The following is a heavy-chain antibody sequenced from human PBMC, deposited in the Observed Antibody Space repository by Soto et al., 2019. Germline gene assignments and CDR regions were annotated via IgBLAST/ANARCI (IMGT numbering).Heavy chain of an antibody. CDR3: AKPLQQWLLQGSGVDV. Sequence: EVQLLESVGGLVQPGGSLRLSCAASGFSFSEYSMTWVRQAPGKGLQWVSAISGDTATTHYADSVKGRFTISRDNSRDTLYLQMNSLRVEDTAIYYCAKPLQQWLLQGSGVDVWGQGTTVTVSS. V-gene: IGHV3-23*01. D-gene: IGHD6-19*01. CDR1: GFSFSEYS. J-gene: IGHJ6*02. CDR2: ISGDTATT.